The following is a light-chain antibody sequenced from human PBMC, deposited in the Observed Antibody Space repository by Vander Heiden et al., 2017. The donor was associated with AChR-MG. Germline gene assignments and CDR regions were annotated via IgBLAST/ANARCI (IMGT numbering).Light chain of an antibody. V-gene: IGKV1-39*01. Sequence: DIQMTQSPSSLSAFVGDRVTIICRASQSIGSKLNWYQRKPGKAPNLLVSGASSLQSGVPSRFSGSGSGTDFTLTISSLQPEDFAAYYCLQSHSLPYTFGQGTKLEIK. J-gene: IGKJ2*01. CDR2: GAS. CDR3: LQSHSLPYT. CDR1: QSIGSK.